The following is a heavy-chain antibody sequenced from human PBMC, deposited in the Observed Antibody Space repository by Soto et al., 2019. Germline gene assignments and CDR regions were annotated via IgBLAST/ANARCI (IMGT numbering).Heavy chain of an antibody. CDR3: GSVRPSGYVLS. J-gene: IGHJ5*02. D-gene: IGHD6-25*01. Sequence: SETLSLTCTVSGGSLSSNYWTWIRQSPGKGLEWIGYVYFSGNTNYNPSLKSRVSISIDTSKNQFSLRLASVTAADTAFYYCGSVRPSGYVLSWGPGTLVTVSS. CDR2: VYFSGNT. CDR1: GGSLSSNY. V-gene: IGHV4-59*01.